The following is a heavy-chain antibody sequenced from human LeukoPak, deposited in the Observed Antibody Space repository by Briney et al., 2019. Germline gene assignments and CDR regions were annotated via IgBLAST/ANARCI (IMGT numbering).Heavy chain of an antibody. Sequence: GGSLRLSCAASGFTFSSYWMSWVRQAPGKGLEWVANIKQDGSEKYYVDSVKGRFTTSRDNAKNSLYLQMNSLRAEDTAVYYCAKSTYCLPSNCYNAFDIWGQGTMASVSS. J-gene: IGHJ3*02. CDR1: GFTFSSYW. V-gene: IGHV3-7*03. D-gene: IGHD6-13*01. CDR2: IKQDGSEK. CDR3: AKSTYCLPSNCYNAFDI.